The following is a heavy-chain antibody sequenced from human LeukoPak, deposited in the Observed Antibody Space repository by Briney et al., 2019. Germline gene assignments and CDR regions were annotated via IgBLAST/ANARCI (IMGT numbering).Heavy chain of an antibody. D-gene: IGHD3-10*01. Sequence: SETLSLTCTVSGGSISSYYWSWIRQPPGKGLEWIGYTYNSGSSSYSPSFKSRVAISTDTPRNQFFLRLTSVTAADTAVYYCAGYYGSGQWDNWGQGTLVTVSS. CDR2: TYNSGSS. V-gene: IGHV4-59*12. J-gene: IGHJ4*02. CDR3: AGYYGSGQWDN. CDR1: GGSISSYY.